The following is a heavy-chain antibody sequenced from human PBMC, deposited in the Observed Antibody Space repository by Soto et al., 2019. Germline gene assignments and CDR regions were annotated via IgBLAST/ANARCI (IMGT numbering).Heavy chain of an antibody. CDR3: ARVKMTTVAD. Sequence: PSETLSLTCTVSGGSISSYYWSWIRQPPGKGLEWIGYISYSGRTSYNPALTSRVTISVDTSKSQFSLKLTSVTAADTAVYYCARVKMTTVADWGHGTLVTV. CDR1: GGSISSYY. J-gene: IGHJ4*01. CDR2: ISYSGRT. D-gene: IGHD4-17*01. V-gene: IGHV4-59*01.